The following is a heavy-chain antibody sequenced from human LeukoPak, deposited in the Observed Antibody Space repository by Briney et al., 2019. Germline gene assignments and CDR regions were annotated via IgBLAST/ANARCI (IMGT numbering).Heavy chain of an antibody. D-gene: IGHD3-10*01. CDR1: GGSVSSGSYY. J-gene: IGHJ4*02. CDR2: IYYSGST. Sequence: PSETLSLTCTVSGGSVSSGSYYWSWIRQPPGKGLEWIGYIYYSGSTNYNPPLKSRVTISVDTSKNQFSLKLSSVTAADTAVYYCARQNPHYHSFDYWGQGTLVTVYS. V-gene: IGHV4-61*01. CDR3: ARQNPHYHSFDY.